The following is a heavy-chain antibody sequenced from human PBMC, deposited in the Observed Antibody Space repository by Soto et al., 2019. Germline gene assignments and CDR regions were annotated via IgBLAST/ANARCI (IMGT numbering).Heavy chain of an antibody. Sequence: ASVKVSCKASGYTFTGYYMHWVRQAPGQGLEWMGWINPNSGGTNYAQKFQGRVTMTRDTSTSTAYMELSRLRSDDTAVYYCAGDSHDPHPNGYYYNFDFWGQGTMVTVSS. CDR3: AGDSHDPHPNGYYYNFDF. CDR2: INPNSGGT. V-gene: IGHV1-2*02. CDR1: GYTFTGYY. D-gene: IGHD3-22*01. J-gene: IGHJ4*03.